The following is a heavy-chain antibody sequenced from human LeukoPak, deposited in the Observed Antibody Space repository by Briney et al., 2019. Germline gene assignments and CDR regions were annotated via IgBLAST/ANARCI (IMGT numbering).Heavy chain of an antibody. CDR1: GGSISSYC. CDR2: IYYSGST. CDR3: ARSSGEFDY. J-gene: IGHJ4*02. V-gene: IGHV4-59*01. D-gene: IGHD3-10*01. Sequence: PSETLSLTCTVSGGSISSYCWSWIRQPPGKGLEWIGYIYYSGSTNYNPSLKSRVTISVDTSKNQFSLKLSSVTAADTAVYYCARSSGEFDYWGQGTMVTVSS.